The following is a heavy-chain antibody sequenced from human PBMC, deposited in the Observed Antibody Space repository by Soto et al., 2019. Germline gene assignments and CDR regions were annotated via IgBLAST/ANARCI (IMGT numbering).Heavy chain of an antibody. CDR3: AKDRVGYCSSTSCYGGY. Sequence: PGGSLRLSCAASGFTFSSYAMSWVRQAPGKGLEWVSAISGSGGSTYYADSVKGRFTISRDNSKNTLYLQMNSLRAEDTAVYYCAKDRVGYCSSTSCYGGYWGQGTLVTVSS. D-gene: IGHD2-2*03. CDR2: ISGSGGST. CDR1: GFTFSSYA. V-gene: IGHV3-23*01. J-gene: IGHJ4*02.